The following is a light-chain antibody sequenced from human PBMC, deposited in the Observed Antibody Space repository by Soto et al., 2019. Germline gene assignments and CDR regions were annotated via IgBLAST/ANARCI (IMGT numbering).Light chain of an antibody. CDR1: SSDVGSYNL. Sequence: LTQPASVSGSPGQSITISCTGTSSDVGSYNLVSWYQQHPGKAPKLMIYEVSKRPSGVSNRFSGSKTGNTASLTISGLQAEDEADYYCCSYAGSRVFGTGTKVTVL. J-gene: IGLJ1*01. CDR3: CSYAGSRV. CDR2: EVS. V-gene: IGLV2-23*02.